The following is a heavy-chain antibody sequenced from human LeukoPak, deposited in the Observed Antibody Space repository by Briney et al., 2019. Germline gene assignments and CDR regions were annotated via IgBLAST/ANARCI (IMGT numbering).Heavy chain of an antibody. V-gene: IGHV1-58*01. CDR1: GFTFTSSA. Sequence: ASVKVSCEASGFTFTSSAVQWVRQARGQRLEWIGWIVVGSGNTNYAQKFQERVTITRDMSTSTAYMELSSLRSEDTAVYYCAADHYSGSYDLDYWGQGTLVTVSS. D-gene: IGHD1-26*01. J-gene: IGHJ4*02. CDR2: IVVGSGNT. CDR3: AADHYSGSYDLDY.